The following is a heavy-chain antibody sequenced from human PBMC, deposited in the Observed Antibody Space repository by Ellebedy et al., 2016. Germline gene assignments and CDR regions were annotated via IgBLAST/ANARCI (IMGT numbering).Heavy chain of an antibody. CDR2: ISRSGSTI. CDR3: AREVDLTNSYYYVMDV. Sequence: GESLKISCAASGFTFSNCSMNWVRQAPGKGLECVSYISRSGSTIYYADSVKGRFTISRDNAKNSLFLQLNSLRAEDTAVYYCAREVDLTNSYYYVMDVWGQGTTVTVSS. D-gene: IGHD4-11*01. J-gene: IGHJ6*02. V-gene: IGHV3-48*01. CDR1: GFTFSNCS.